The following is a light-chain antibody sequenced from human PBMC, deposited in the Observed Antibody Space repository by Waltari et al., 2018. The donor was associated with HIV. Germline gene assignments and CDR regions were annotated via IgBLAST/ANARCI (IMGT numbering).Light chain of an antibody. V-gene: IGLV3-25*03. J-gene: IGLJ2*01. CDR2: KDP. CDR1: ALPTQY. Sequence: YELTQPPSVSVSPGQTAAITCSGDALPTQYSFWYQQRPGQAPVMVIFKDPQRASGIPERFSGSSSGTTVTLTISGVQTEDEADYYCQSVDAGGTQVVFGGGTKLSVL. CDR3: QSVDAGGTQVV.